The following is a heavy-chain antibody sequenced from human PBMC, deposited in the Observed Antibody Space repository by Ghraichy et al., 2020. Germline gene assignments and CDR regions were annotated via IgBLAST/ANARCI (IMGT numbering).Heavy chain of an antibody. CDR2: ISYDGSNK. J-gene: IGHJ4*02. Sequence: GESLNISCAASGFTFSHFGMHWVRQAPGEGLEWVAVISYDGSNKYYADSVRGRFTVSRDNSKNTLYLQMNSLRADDTAVYYCANSLSTGYDYYWGQGTLVTVSS. V-gene: IGHV3-30*18. D-gene: IGHD5-12*01. CDR3: ANSLSTGYDYY. CDR1: GFTFSHFG.